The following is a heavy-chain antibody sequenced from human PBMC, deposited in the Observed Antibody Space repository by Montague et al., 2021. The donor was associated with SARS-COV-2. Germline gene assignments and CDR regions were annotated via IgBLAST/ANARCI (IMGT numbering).Heavy chain of an antibody. V-gene: IGHV4-59*02. D-gene: IGHD6-13*01. Sequence: SETLSLTCTVSGASVGSSDWGWIRQSPGKGLEWIGYIYCVGSTDYNPSLKSRATISRDTSKNQFSLKVRSVTAADTAVYYCAREIVTAGAFGIWGQGTLVTVSS. CDR3: AREIVTAGAFGI. CDR2: IYCVGST. J-gene: IGHJ3*02. CDR1: GASVGSSD.